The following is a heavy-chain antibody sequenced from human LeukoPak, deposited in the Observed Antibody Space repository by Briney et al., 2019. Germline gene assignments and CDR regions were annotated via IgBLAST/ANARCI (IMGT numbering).Heavy chain of an antibody. CDR1: GGSISSSSYY. CDR3: ARDPYYYDSSAFYPFDY. CDR2: IYYSGST. J-gene: IGHJ4*02. V-gene: IGHV4-39*02. Sequence: SETLSLTCTVSGGSISSSSYYWGWIRQPPGKGLEWIGSIYYSGSTYYNPFLKSRVTISVDTSKNQFSLKLSSVTAADTAVYYCARDPYYYDSSAFYPFDYWGQGTLVTVSS. D-gene: IGHD3-22*01.